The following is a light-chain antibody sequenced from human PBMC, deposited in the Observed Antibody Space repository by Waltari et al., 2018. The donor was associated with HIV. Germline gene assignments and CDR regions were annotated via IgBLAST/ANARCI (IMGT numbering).Light chain of an antibody. Sequence: QSVLTQPPSVSEAPRQRVTISCSGSSSNIGNNAVNSYQQLPGKAPKLLIYYDDLLPSGVSDRFSGSKSGTSASLAISGLQSEDEADYYCAAAWDDSLNGPVFGGGTKLTVL. CDR3: AAAWDDSLNGPV. V-gene: IGLV1-36*01. J-gene: IGLJ2*01. CDR2: YDD. CDR1: SSNIGNNA.